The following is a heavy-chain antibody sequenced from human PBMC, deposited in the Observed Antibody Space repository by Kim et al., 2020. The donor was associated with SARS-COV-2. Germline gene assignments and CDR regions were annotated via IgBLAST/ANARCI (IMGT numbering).Heavy chain of an antibody. J-gene: IGHJ5*02. V-gene: IGHV1-8*01. Sequence: ASVKVSCKASGYTFTSYDINWVRQATGQGLEWMGWMNPNSGNTGYAQKVQGIVTMTRNTSISTAYMELSSLRSEDTAVYYCARSLSGGTIFGVVRISGHTRFDPWGQGTLVSVSS. D-gene: IGHD3-3*01. CDR3: ARSLSGGTIFGVVRISGHTRFDP. CDR1: GYTFTSYD. CDR2: MNPNSGNT.